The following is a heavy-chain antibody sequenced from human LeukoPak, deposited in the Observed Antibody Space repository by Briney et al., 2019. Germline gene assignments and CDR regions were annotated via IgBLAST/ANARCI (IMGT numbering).Heavy chain of an antibody. CDR1: GFTFSSYE. Sequence: GGSLRLSCAASGFTFSSYEMNWVRQAPGKGLEWVSYISSSGSTIYYADSVKGRFTISRDNAKNSLYLQMNSLRAEDTAVYYCARSFEGGFDIWGQGTMVTVSS. CDR3: ARSFEGGFDI. J-gene: IGHJ3*02. D-gene: IGHD1-26*01. CDR2: ISSSGSTI. V-gene: IGHV3-48*03.